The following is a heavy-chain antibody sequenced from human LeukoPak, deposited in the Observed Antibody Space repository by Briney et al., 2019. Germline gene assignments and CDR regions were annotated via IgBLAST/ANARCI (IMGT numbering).Heavy chain of an antibody. CDR2: IYPGDSDT. CDR3: ARHRTVTTYAFDI. Sequence: GESLKISCEGSGYSFTSYWIGWVRQMPGKGLEWMGIIYPGDSDTRYSPSFQGQVTISADKSISTAYLQWSSLKASDTAMYYCARHRTVTTYAFDIWGQGTMVTVSS. J-gene: IGHJ3*02. D-gene: IGHD4-11*01. V-gene: IGHV5-51*01. CDR1: GYSFTSYW.